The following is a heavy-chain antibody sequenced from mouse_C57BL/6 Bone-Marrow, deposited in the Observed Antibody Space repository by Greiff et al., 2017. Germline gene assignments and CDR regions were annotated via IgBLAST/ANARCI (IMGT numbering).Heavy chain of an antibody. D-gene: IGHD2-12*01. Sequence: QVQLQQSGAELVRPGASVKLSCKASGYTFTDYYINWVKQRPGQGLEWIARIYPGSGNTYYNEKFKGKATLTAEKSSSTAYMQLSSLTSEDSAVYCCARSYYKGGFAYWGQGTLVTVSA. CDR3: ARSYYKGGFAY. V-gene: IGHV1-76*01. CDR2: IYPGSGNT. CDR1: GYTFTDYY. J-gene: IGHJ3*01.